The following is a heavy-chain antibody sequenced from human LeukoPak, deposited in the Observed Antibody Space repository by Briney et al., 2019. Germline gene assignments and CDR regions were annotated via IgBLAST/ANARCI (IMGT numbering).Heavy chain of an antibody. D-gene: IGHD3-3*01. CDR1: GGSISSSTYY. J-gene: IGHJ5*02. CDR3: ARDLSNFWSGYFNRFDP. CDR2: IYDSGIT. V-gene: IGHV4-39*07. Sequence: SETLSLTCSVSGGSISSSTYYWGWIRQPPGKGLEWIGSIYDSGITYYNPSLKSRVTISVDTSKNQFSLKLSSVTAADTAVYYCARDLSNFWSGYFNRFDPWGQGTLVTVSS.